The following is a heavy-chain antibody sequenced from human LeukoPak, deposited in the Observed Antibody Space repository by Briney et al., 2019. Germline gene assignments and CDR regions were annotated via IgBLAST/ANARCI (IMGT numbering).Heavy chain of an antibody. CDR3: ARGRQQLRRRVWFDP. J-gene: IGHJ5*02. D-gene: IGHD6-13*01. Sequence: SETLSLTCAVYGGSFSGYYWSWIRQPPGKGLEWIGEINHSGSTNYNPSLKSRVTISVDTSKSQFSLKLRSVTAADTAVYYCARGRQQLRRRVWFDPWGQGTLVTVSS. CDR1: GGSFSGYY. CDR2: INHSGST. V-gene: IGHV4-34*01.